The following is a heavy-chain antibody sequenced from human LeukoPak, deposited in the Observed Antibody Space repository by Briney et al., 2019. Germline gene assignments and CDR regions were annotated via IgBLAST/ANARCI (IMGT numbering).Heavy chain of an antibody. Sequence: GGSLRLSCAASGFTFSSYWMSWVRQAPGKGLEWVANIKQDGSEKYYVDSVKGRFTISRDNATNSLYLQMNSLRAEDTAVYYCARGYSGYDQPYYYYMDVWGKGTTVTVSS. D-gene: IGHD5-12*01. CDR3: ARGYSGYDQPYYYYMDV. J-gene: IGHJ6*03. CDR2: IKQDGSEK. CDR1: GFTFSSYW. V-gene: IGHV3-7*01.